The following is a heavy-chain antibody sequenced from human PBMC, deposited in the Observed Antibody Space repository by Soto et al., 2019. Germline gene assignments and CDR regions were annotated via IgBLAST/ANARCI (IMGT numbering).Heavy chain of an antibody. CDR2: ISYEGSNK. CDR3: ARDWN. Sequence: QVQLVESGGGVVQPGRSLRLSCAASGFTFSSYAMHWVRQAPGKGLEWVAVISYEGSNKYYADSVKGRFTISRDNSKNTLYLQMNSLRAEDTAVYYCARDWNWGQGTLVTVSS. D-gene: IGHD3-3*01. CDR1: GFTFSSYA. J-gene: IGHJ4*02. V-gene: IGHV3-30-3*01.